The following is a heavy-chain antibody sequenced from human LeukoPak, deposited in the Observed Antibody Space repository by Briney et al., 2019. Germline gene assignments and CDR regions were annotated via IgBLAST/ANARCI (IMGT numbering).Heavy chain of an antibody. CDR3: AREEVIAAAGPTLDY. D-gene: IGHD6-13*01. V-gene: IGHV1-2*02. Sequence: ASVKVSCKASGYTFTGYYMHWVRQAPGQGLEWMGWINPNSGGTNYAQKFQGRVTMTRDTSISTAYMELSRLRSDDTAVFYCAREEVIAAAGPTLDYWGQGALVTVSS. CDR2: INPNSGGT. CDR1: GYTFTGYY. J-gene: IGHJ4*02.